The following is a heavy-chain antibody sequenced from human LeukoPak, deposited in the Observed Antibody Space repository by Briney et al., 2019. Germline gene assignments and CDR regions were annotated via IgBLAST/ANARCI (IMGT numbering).Heavy chain of an antibody. CDR3: ASPMAWAHNRRDSDY. J-gene: IGHJ4*02. Sequence: SETLSLACTVSGGSISSSSYYWGWIRQPPGKGLEWIGSIYYSGSAYYNPSLKSRVSISVDTSKNQFSLKLRSVTAADTAVYYCASPMAWAHNRRDSDYWGLGTLVTVSS. CDR1: GGSISSSSYY. V-gene: IGHV4-39*07. CDR2: IYYSGSA. D-gene: IGHD5-24*01.